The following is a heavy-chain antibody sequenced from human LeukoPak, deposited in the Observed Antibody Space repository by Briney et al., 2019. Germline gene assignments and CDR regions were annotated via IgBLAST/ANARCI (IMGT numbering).Heavy chain of an antibody. J-gene: IGHJ4*02. Sequence: SETLSLTCTVSGGSISSYYWSWIRQPPGKGLEWIGYIYYSGSTNYNPSLKSRVTISVDTSKNQFSLKLSSVTAADTAVYYCARDECSGGSCYILYWGQGTLVTVSS. CDR3: ARDECSGGSCYILY. D-gene: IGHD2-15*01. CDR2: IYYSGST. V-gene: IGHV4-59*12. CDR1: GGSISSYY.